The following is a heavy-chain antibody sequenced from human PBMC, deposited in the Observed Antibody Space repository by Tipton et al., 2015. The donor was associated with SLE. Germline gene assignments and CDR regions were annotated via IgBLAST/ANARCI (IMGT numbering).Heavy chain of an antibody. CDR1: GGSINSYF. V-gene: IGHV4-59*01. Sequence: TLSLTCTVSGGSINSYFWSWIRQPPGKGLEWIGYIYYSGSTNYNPSPKSRATMSVDTSKNQISLKLSSVTAADTAVYYCARDVAPAAVPLFEYWGQGTLVTVSS. D-gene: IGHD2-2*01. J-gene: IGHJ4*02. CDR3: ARDVAPAAVPLFEY. CDR2: IYYSGST.